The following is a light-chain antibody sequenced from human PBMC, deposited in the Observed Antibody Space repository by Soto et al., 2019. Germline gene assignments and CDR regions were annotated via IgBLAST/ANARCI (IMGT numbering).Light chain of an antibody. J-gene: IGKJ1*01. V-gene: IGKV1-5*03. Sequence: DIQMTQSPSTLSASVGDRVTITCRASQSISSWLAWYQQKPGKAPKLLIYKASTLQSWVPSRFSGSGSGTEFTLAISSLQPDASATYYCQQYNDNWTFGQGTKVEIK. CDR2: KAS. CDR3: QQYNDNWT. CDR1: QSISSW.